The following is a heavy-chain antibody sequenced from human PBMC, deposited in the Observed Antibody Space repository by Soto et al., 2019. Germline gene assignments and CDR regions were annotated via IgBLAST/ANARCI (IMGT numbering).Heavy chain of an antibody. J-gene: IGHJ4*02. CDR3: ARPPYYGLGSYSFDY. CDR1: GFSLTTSGVG. D-gene: IGHD3-10*01. Sequence: QITLKESGPTLVRPTQTLTLTCTFSGFSLTTSGVGVGWIRQPPGKALEWLAVIYWDEVKRYSSSLKSRLTIAKITTQNQVVLTMTNMTPVDTATYSCARPPYYGLGSYSFDYWGQGTLVTVCS. V-gene: IGHV2-5*02. CDR2: IYWDEVK.